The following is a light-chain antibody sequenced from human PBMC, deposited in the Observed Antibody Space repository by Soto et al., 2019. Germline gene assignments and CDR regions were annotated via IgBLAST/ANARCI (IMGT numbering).Light chain of an antibody. V-gene: IGKV3-15*01. CDR3: QQYNSWPRT. CDR2: DAS. CDR1: QSVSRN. J-gene: IGKJ1*01. Sequence: IVMTQFTPTLSVAPGERATLSCRASQSVSRNLAWYQQTRGQAPRLLMFDASTRATGIPARFSGSGSGTDFTLSISSLQSEDSAIYYCQQYNSWPRTFGQGTKVDIK.